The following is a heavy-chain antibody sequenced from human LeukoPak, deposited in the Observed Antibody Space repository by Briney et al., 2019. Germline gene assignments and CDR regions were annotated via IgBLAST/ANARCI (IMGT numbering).Heavy chain of an antibody. CDR3: TIDFYSR. V-gene: IGHV3-15*01. Sequence: GGSLRLSCAASGFTFSNAWMSWVRQAPGKGLEWVSRIKSKTDGGTTDYAAPVKGRFTISRDDSKNTLYLQMNSLKTEDTAVYYCTIDFYSRWGQGTLVTVSS. J-gene: IGHJ4*02. D-gene: IGHD2-21*01. CDR1: GFTFSNAW. CDR2: IKSKTDGGTT.